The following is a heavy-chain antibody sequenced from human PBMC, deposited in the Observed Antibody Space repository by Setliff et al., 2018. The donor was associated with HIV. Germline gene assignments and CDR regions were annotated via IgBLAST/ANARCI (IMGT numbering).Heavy chain of an antibody. CDR2: IIPILGTT. Sequence: ASVKVSCKASGGTFNNYAISWVRQAPGQGLEWMGGIIPILGTTNYAQKIQGRVKFSADESTGTAYMDLTRPRVDDTAIYYCARGTWMQARWWFDSWGQGTQVTVSS. D-gene: IGHD5-18*01. CDR1: GGTFNNYA. V-gene: IGHV1-69*13. CDR3: ARGTWMQARWWFDS. J-gene: IGHJ5*01.